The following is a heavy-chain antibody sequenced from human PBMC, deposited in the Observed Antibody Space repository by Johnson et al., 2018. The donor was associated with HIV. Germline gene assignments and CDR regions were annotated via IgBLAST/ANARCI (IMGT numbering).Heavy chain of an antibody. CDR3: TTARVSYDSSGYNACDI. V-gene: IGHV3-66*01. CDR2: IYSGGST. D-gene: IGHD3-22*01. CDR1: GITVSSNY. J-gene: IGHJ3*02. Sequence: VQLVESGGGLVRPGGSLRLSCAVSGITVSSNYMSWVRQAPGKGLEWVSVIYSGGSTHYADSVKGRFIISRDNAKNTLYLQMNSLRAEDTAVYYCTTARVSYDSSGYNACDIWGQGTMVTVSS.